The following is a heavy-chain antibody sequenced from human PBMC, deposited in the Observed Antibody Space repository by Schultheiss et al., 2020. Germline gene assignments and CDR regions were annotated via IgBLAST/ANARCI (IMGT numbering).Heavy chain of an antibody. V-gene: IGHV1-18*01. CDR1: GGTFSSYG. J-gene: IGHJ5*02. CDR2: ISAYNGNT. D-gene: IGHD3-9*01. Sequence: ASVKVSCKASGGTFSSYGISWVRQAPGQGLEWMGWISAYNGNTNYAQKLQGRVTMTTDTSTSTAYMELRSLRSDDTAVYYCARGPRYYDILTGYYPSNWFDPWGQGTLVTVSS. CDR3: ARGPRYYDILTGYYPSNWFDP.